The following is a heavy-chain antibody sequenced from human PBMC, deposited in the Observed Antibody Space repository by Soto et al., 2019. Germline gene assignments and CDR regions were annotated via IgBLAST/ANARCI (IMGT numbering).Heavy chain of an antibody. J-gene: IGHJ4*02. Sequence: QITLKESGPPLVKPTQTLTLTCTFSGFSLSTSGVGVGWIRQPPGKALEWLALIYWDDDKRYSPSLKSRLTITKDTSNNQVVLTMTNMDPVDTATYVCAHDSSSDLFDYWGEGALVTVSS. V-gene: IGHV2-5*02. CDR2: IYWDDDK. CDR1: GFSLSTSGVG. CDR3: AHDSSSDLFDY.